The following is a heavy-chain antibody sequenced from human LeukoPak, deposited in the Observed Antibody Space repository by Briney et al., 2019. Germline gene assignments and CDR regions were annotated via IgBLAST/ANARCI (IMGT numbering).Heavy chain of an antibody. Sequence: GGSLRLSCAASGFTFSSYGMHWVRQAPGKGLEWVAVISYDGSNKYYADSVKGRFTISRDNSKNALYLQMNSLRAEDTAVYYCARVITVTTRYSYGMDVWGQGTTVSVSS. D-gene: IGHD4-17*01. CDR3: ARVITVTTRYSYGMDV. J-gene: IGHJ6*02. V-gene: IGHV3-30*03. CDR1: GFTFSSYG. CDR2: ISYDGSNK.